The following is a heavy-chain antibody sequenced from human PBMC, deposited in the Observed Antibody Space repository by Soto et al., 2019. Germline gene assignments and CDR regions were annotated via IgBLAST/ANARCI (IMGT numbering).Heavy chain of an antibody. CDR2: IYYSGST. J-gene: IGHJ4*02. V-gene: IGHV4-39*01. CDR3: ARASRYCSGGSCHYFDY. D-gene: IGHD2-15*01. CDR1: GGSISSSSYY. Sequence: QLQLQESGPGLVKPSETLSLTCTVSGGSISSSSYYWGWIRQPPGKGLEWIGSIYYSGSTYYNPXLKSRVTKSVXXSXNXXSLKLSSVTAADTAAYYCARASRYCSGGSCHYFDYWGQGTLVTVSS.